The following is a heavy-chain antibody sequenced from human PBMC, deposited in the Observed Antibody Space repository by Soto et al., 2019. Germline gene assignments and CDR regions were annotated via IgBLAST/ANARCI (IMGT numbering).Heavy chain of an antibody. J-gene: IGHJ4*02. CDR2: ISACNGNT. D-gene: IGHD2-15*01. Sequence: QVQLVQSGAEVKKPGASVKVYCKASGYTFPSYGISWVRQAPGQGLEWMGWISACNGNTNYAQKLQGRVTMTTDTSTSTAYMELRSLRSDDTAVYYCARGYCSGGSCDSFDYWGQGTLVTVSS. CDR3: ARGYCSGGSCDSFDY. V-gene: IGHV1-18*01. CDR1: GYTFPSYG.